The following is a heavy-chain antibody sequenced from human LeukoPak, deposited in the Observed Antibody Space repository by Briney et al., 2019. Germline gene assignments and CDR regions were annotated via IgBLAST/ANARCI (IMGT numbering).Heavy chain of an antibody. CDR1: GGSISSYY. CDR3: ARQIAAAGTPYDY. D-gene: IGHD6-13*01. CDR2: ICYSGST. Sequence: SETLSLTCTVSGGSISSYYCSWIRQPPGKGLEWIGYICYSGSTNYNPSLKSRVTISVDTSKNQFSLKLSSVTAADTAVYYCARQIAAAGTPYDYWGQRTMVTVSS. J-gene: IGHJ4*02. V-gene: IGHV4-59*01.